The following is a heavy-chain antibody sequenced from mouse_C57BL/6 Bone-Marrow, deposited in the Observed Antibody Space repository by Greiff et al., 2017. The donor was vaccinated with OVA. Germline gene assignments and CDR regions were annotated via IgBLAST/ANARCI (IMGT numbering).Heavy chain of an antibody. CDR1: GYTFTSYG. CDR2: IYPRSGNT. J-gene: IGHJ2*01. Sequence: QVQLQQSGAELARPGASVKLSCKASGYTFTSYGISWVKQRTGQGLEWIGEIYPRSGNTYYNEKFKGKATLTADKSSSTAYMELRSLTSEDSAVYFCARWDGYYGGYYFDYWGQGTTLTVSS. V-gene: IGHV1-81*01. D-gene: IGHD2-3*01. CDR3: ARWDGYYGGYYFDY.